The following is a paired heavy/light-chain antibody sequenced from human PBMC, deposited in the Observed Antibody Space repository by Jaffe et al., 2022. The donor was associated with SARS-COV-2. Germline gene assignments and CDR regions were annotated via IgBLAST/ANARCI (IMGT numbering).Heavy chain of an antibody. CDR1: GFTFRTYA. J-gene: IGHJ3*02. D-gene: IGHD2-21*02. Sequence: EVQLLESGGGLVQPGGSLRLSCAASGFTFRTYAMTWVRQAPGKGLEWVSTISGSGSTHYADSVKGRFTISRDNSKNTLYLQMNSLRAEDTAVYYCAKGWSIVVVTATHDAFDIWGQGTMVTVSS. V-gene: IGHV3-23*01. CDR2: ISGSGST. CDR3: AKGWSIVVVTATHDAFDI.
Light chain of an antibody. V-gene: IGLV3-1*01. CDR3: QAWDSSTVV. Sequence: SYELTQPPSVSVSPGQTASITCSGDKLGDKYASWYQQKRGQSPVLVIYQDTKRPSGIPERFSGSNSGNTATLTISGTQAMDEADYYCQAWDSSTVVFGGGTKLTVL. CDR2: QDT. CDR1: KLGDKY. J-gene: IGLJ2*01.